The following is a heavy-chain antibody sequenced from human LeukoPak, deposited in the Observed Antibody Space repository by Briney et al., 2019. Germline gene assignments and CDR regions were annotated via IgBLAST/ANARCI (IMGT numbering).Heavy chain of an antibody. CDR2: ISSSGSTI. J-gene: IGHJ5*02. CDR1: GFTFSSYE. V-gene: IGHV3-48*03. Sequence: GGSLRLSCAASGFTFSSYEMNWVRQAPGKGLEWVSYISSSGSTIYYADSVKGRFTISRDNAKNSLYLQMNSLRAEDTAVYYCARDRYRKGSSWYAGKNWFDPWSQGTLVTVSS. D-gene: IGHD6-13*01. CDR3: ARDRYRKGSSWYAGKNWFDP.